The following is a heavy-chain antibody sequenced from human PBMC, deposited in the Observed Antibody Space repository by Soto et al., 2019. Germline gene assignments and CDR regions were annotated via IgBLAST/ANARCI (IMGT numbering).Heavy chain of an antibody. D-gene: IGHD2-21*02. J-gene: IGHJ6*02. CDR3: AKSCGGDCYAVDV. V-gene: IGHV3-33*06. CDR2: IWYDGSNK. CDR1: GFTFSIYG. Sequence: QVQLVESGGGVVQPGRSLRLSCAASGFTFSIYGMHWVRQAPGKGLEWVAVIWYDGSNKYYADSVKGRFTISRDNSKNTLYLQMNSLRAEDTAVYYCAKSCGGDCYAVDVWGQGTTVTGSS.